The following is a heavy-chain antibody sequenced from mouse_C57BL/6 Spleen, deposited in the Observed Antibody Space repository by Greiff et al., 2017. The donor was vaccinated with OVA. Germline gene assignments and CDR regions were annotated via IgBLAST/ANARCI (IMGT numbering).Heavy chain of an antibody. J-gene: IGHJ2*01. V-gene: IGHV1-81*01. Sequence: VQLQESGAELARPGASVKLSCKASGYTFTSYGISWVKQRTGQGLEWIGEIYPRSGNTYYNEKFKGKATLTADKSSSTAYMELRSLTSEDSAVYFCARRSEGYYFDYWGQGTTLTVSS. CDR1: GYTFTSYG. CDR3: ARRSEGYYFDY. CDR2: IYPRSGNT.